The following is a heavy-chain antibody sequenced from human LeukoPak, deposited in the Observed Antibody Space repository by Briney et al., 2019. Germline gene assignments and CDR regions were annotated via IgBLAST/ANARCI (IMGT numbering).Heavy chain of an antibody. J-gene: IGHJ4*02. CDR3: ARRSSSFDY. CDR2: IYYSGST. V-gene: IGHV4-59*01. Sequence: PSETLSLTCTVSGGSISSYYWSWIRQPPRKGLEWIGYIYYSGSTNYNPSLKSRVTISVDTSKNQFSLKLSSVTAAVTAVYYCARRSSSFDYWGQGTLVTVSS. D-gene: IGHD6-13*01. CDR1: GGSISSYY.